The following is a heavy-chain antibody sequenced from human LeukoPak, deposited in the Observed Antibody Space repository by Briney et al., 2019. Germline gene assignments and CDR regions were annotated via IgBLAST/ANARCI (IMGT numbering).Heavy chain of an antibody. D-gene: IGHD6-19*01. CDR3: ARYGVSGWVIDN. CDR1: GASISSYC. V-gene: IGHV4-59*08. Sequence: SETLSLTCTVSGASISSYCWTWILQSPGQGLEWIGYIYHTGATSYNPSLKSRVTMSIDTSKKKSSLKLTSVPAADAAVYFCARYGVSGWVIDNGGQGTLVTVS. J-gene: IGHJ4*02. CDR2: IYHTGAT.